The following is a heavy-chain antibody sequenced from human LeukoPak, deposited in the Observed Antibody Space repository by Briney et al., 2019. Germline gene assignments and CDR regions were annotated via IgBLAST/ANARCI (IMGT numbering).Heavy chain of an antibody. CDR2: IKSDGSAT. CDR1: GFTFRIYW. J-gene: IGHJ4*02. CDR3: ARVGGRGSIGGDC. V-gene: IGHV3-74*03. D-gene: IGHD3-10*01. Sequence: GGSLRLSCAASGFTFRIYWMHWVRQAPGKGLVWVSRIKSDGSATTYADFVKGRFTVSRDNAKNTLYLQMRSVRAEDTAMYFCARVGGRGSIGGDCWGQGTLVTVSS.